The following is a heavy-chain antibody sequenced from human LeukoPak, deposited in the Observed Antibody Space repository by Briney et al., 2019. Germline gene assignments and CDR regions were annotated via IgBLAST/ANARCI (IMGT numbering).Heavy chain of an antibody. Sequence: GGSLRLSCAASGFTFSSYAMSWVRQAPGKGLEWVSAISGSGGSTYYADSVKGRFTISRDNAKNSLYLQMNNLRAEDTALYYCATSYDSSGCDWGQGTLVTVSS. CDR3: ATSYDSSGCD. CDR1: GFTFSSYA. CDR2: ISGSGGST. J-gene: IGHJ4*02. D-gene: IGHD3-22*01. V-gene: IGHV3-23*01.